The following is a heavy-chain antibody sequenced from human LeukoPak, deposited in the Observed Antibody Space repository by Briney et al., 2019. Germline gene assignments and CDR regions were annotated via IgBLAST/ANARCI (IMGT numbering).Heavy chain of an antibody. V-gene: IGHV4-34*01. J-gene: IGHJ4*02. CDR1: GGSFSGYY. CDR2: INHSGST. Sequence: SETLSLTCAVYGGSFSGYYWSWIRQPPGKGLEWIGEINHSGSTNYNPSLKSRVTISVDTSKNQFSLKLSSVTAADTAVYYCARAIAAAGTDYWGQGTLVTVSS. CDR3: ARAIAAAGTDY. D-gene: IGHD6-13*01.